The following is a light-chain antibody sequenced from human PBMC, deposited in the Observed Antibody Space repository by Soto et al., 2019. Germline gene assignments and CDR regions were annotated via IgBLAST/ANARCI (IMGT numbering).Light chain of an antibody. Sequence: DIQMTQSPSTLSASVGGRVTITCRASQSISSWLAWYQQKPGKAPNLLIYDASKLQSGVPSTFSGSESGTEFTLTIDSLQPDDFATYYCQQYYNYSTFGQGTKVDIK. J-gene: IGKJ1*01. CDR3: QQYYNYST. CDR1: QSISSW. V-gene: IGKV1-5*01. CDR2: DAS.